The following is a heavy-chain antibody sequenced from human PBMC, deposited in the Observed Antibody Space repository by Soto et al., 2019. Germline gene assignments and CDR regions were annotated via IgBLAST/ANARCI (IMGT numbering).Heavy chain of an antibody. Sequence: SQTLSLTCAISGDSVSSNSAAWNWIRQSPSRGLEWLGRTYYRSKWYNDYAVSVKSRITINPDTYKNQFSLQLTSVAPEDTAVYYCAREGIVATTAHNWFDPWGQGTLVTVSS. CDR1: GDSVSSNSAA. J-gene: IGHJ5*02. V-gene: IGHV6-1*01. CDR2: TYYRSKWYN. CDR3: AREGIVATTAHNWFDP. D-gene: IGHD5-12*01.